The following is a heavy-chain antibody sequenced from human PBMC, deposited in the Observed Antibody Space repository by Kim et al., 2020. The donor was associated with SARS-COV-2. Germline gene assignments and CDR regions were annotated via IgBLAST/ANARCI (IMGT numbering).Heavy chain of an antibody. Sequence: GGSLRLSCTTSGFTFADYAMSWFRQAPGKGLEWIGFIRSKAYGGTTEYAASVKGRFFISRDDSKSTGYLQMSSLKTEDTAVYYCTRDYGSGSPLHYWGQGTLVTVSS. CDR2: IRSKAYGGTT. V-gene: IGHV3-49*03. CDR1: GFTFADYA. D-gene: IGHD3-10*01. J-gene: IGHJ4*02. CDR3: TRDYGSGSPLHY.